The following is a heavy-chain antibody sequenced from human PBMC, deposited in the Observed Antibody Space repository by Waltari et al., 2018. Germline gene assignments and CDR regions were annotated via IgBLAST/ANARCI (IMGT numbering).Heavy chain of an antibody. D-gene: IGHD3-3*01. J-gene: IGHJ2*01. Sequence: QLQLQESGPGLVKPSETLSLTCTVSGGSISSSSYSRGWIRQPSGKGLEWIGRIYYSGSTYYNPSLKSRVTISVDTSKNQFSLKLSSVTAADTAVYYCARLLGDWYFDLWGRGTLVTVSS. V-gene: IGHV4-39*01. CDR3: ARLLGDWYFDL. CDR1: GGSISSSSYS. CDR2: IYYSGST.